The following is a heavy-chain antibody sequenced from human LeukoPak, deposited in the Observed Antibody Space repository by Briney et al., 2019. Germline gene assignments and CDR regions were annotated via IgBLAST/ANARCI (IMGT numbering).Heavy chain of an antibody. Sequence: PSETLSLTCTVYGGSFSAYYWGWIRQPPGKGLEWIGNIYYSGSTNYNPSLKSRVTISVDTSKNQFSLKLSSVTAADTAVFYCARRAPSYGDDYYFDYWGQGSLVTVSS. CDR3: ARRAPSYGDDYYFDY. V-gene: IGHV4-34*01. CDR1: GGSFSAYY. J-gene: IGHJ4*02. CDR2: IYYSGST. D-gene: IGHD4-17*01.